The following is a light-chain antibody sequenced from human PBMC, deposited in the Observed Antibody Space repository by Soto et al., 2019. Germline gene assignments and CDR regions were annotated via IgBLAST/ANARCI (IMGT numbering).Light chain of an antibody. CDR2: YAS. Sequence: EVVLTQSPATLSLSPGQRATLSCRASHSVGTNLMWYQQKPGQPPRLLISYASNRATGIPGRFSGGGSGTDFTLTISSLEPEDFAVYYCQQYGYLVTFGGGTKVEIK. V-gene: IGKV3-11*01. CDR1: HSVGTN. CDR3: QQYGYLVT. J-gene: IGKJ4*01.